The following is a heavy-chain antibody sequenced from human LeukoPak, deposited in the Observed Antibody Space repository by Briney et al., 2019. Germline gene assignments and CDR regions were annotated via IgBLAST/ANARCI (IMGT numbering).Heavy chain of an antibody. V-gene: IGHV3-13*01. Sequence: RGSLRLSCAASGFTFRSYDMHWVRQVTGKGLEWVSAVGISGDTYYAGSVKGRFTISRENAKNSLYLQMNSLTAGDTAVYYCVRGGIQVSGIDEIDYWGQGTLVTVSS. CDR2: VGISGDT. CDR3: VRGGIQVSGIDEIDY. J-gene: IGHJ4*02. CDR1: GFTFRSYD. D-gene: IGHD6-19*01.